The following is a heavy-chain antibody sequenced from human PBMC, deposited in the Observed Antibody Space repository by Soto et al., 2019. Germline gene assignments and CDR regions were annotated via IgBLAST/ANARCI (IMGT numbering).Heavy chain of an antibody. CDR1: GYTFTGYC. CDR2: INPNSGGT. D-gene: IGHD3-3*01. CDR3: ARTDILTIFGEARDY. V-gene: IGHV1-2*02. J-gene: IGHJ4*02. Sequence: ASVKVSCKASGYTFTGYCMHWVRQAPGQGLEWMGWINPNSGGTNYAQKFQGRVTMTRDTSISTAYMELSRLRSDDTAVYYCARTDILTIFGEARDYWGQGTLVTVSS.